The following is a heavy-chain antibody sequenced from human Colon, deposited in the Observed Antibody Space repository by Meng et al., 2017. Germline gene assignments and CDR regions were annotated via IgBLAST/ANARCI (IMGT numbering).Heavy chain of an antibody. CDR1: GFTFSSYW. D-gene: IGHD6-19*01. CDR3: ARADYPGYSSGWYVVTHYYYYGMDV. V-gene: IGHV3-74*01. CDR2: INSDGSST. J-gene: IGHJ6*02. Sequence: GESLKISCAASGFTFSSYWMHWVRQAPGKGLVWVSRINSDGSSTSYADSVKGRFTIPRDNAKNTLYLQMNSLRDEDTAVYYCARADYPGYSSGWYVVTHYYYYGMDVWGQGTTVTVSS.